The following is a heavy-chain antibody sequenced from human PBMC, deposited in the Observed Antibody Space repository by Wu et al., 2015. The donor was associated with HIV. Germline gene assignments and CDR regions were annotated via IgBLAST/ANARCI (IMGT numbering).Heavy chain of an antibody. CDR3: ARGDILTGYSYYYGMDV. CDR1: GGTFSSYA. Sequence: QVQLVQSGAEVKKPGSSVKVSCKASGGTFSSYAISWVRQAPGQGLEWMGGIIPIFGTANYAQKFQGRVTITTDESTSTAYMELSSLRSEDTAVYYCARGDILTGYSYYYGMDVWGQGDHGHRLL. J-gene: IGHJ6*02. V-gene: IGHV1-69*05. CDR2: IIPIFGTA. D-gene: IGHD3-9*01.